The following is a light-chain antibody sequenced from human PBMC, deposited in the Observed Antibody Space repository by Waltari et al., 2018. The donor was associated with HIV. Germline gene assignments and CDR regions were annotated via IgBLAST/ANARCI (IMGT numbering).Light chain of an antibody. Sequence: DIHMTQSPSTLSAFVGDRVTITCRASLDVNNWLALYQQKPGIAPKLLIHKASALENGVSSRFSGSGSVTEFTLIIDSLEPDDFATYYCQQYDSDPSFGQGTRLEMK. J-gene: IGKJ5*01. CDR1: LDVNNW. CDR3: QQYDSDPS. V-gene: IGKV1-5*03. CDR2: KAS.